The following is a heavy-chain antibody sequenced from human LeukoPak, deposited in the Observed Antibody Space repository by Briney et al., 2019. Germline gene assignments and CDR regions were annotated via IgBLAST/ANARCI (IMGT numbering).Heavy chain of an antibody. J-gene: IGHJ4*02. CDR3: AKDRGIISDY. D-gene: IGHD3-10*01. CDR2: ISWNSGSI. CDR1: GFTFDDYA. V-gene: IGHV3-9*01. Sequence: GGSLRLSCAASGFTFDDYAMHWVRQAPGKGLEWVSGISWNSGSIGYADSVKGRLTISRDNAKNSLYLQMNSLRAEDTAVYYCAKDRGIISDYWGQGTLVTVSS.